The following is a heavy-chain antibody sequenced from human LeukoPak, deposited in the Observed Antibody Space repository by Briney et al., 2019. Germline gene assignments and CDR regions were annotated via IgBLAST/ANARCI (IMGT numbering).Heavy chain of an antibody. V-gene: IGHV3-30-3*01. Sequence: PGGSLRLSCAASGFTFSSYAMHWVRQAPGKGLEWVAVISYDGSNKYYADSVKGRFTISRDNSKNTLYLQMNSLRAEDTAVYYCARVYLLGYYDSSFDAFDIWGQGTMVTVSS. CDR3: ARVYLLGYYDSSFDAFDI. CDR1: GFTFSSYA. J-gene: IGHJ3*02. D-gene: IGHD3-22*01. CDR2: ISYDGSNK.